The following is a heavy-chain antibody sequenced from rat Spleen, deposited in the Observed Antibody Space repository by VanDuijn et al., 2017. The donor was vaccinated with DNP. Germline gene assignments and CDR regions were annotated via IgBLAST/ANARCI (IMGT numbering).Heavy chain of an antibody. J-gene: IGHJ2*01. Sequence: QVQLKESGPGLVQPSQTLSLTCTVSGFSLTSYGVSWVRQPPGKGLEWIAAISSGGSTYYNSALKSRLSISRDTSKSQVFLEINSLQTEDTAIYFCTVELGDYWGQVVMVTVSS. D-gene: IGHD1-2*01. CDR1: GFSLTSYG. CDR2: ISSGGST. CDR3: TVELGDY. V-gene: IGHV2S12*01.